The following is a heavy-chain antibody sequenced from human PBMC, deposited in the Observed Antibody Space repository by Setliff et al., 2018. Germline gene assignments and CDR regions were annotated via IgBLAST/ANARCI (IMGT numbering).Heavy chain of an antibody. CDR2: TIPLLPLP. J-gene: IGHJ6*03. CDR3: ARNAITGTTKKYYYYLDV. V-gene: IGHV1-69*10. CDR1: GGTFSTLA. D-gene: IGHD1-7*01. Sequence: SVKVSCKASGGTFSTLAITWVRQAPGQGLEWMGGTIPLLPLPNYAVKFQGRVTITADKSTSTAYMGLSSLTSEDTAVYYCARNAITGTTKKYYYYLDVRGQGTTVTVSS.